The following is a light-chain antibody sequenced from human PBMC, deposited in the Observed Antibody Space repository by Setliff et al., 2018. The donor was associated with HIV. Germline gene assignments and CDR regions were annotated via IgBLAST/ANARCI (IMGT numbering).Light chain of an antibody. CDR1: SSTXGAVYD. CDR3: QSFDSSLNGYV. Sequence: QSALTQPPSVSGAPGQRVTISCTGSSSTXGAVYDVHWYQQFPGTAPKVLIYANSNRPSGVPDRFSGSKSGTSASLAITGLQAEDEADYFCQSFDSSLNGYVFGTGTKV. CDR2: ANS. V-gene: IGLV1-40*01. J-gene: IGLJ1*01.